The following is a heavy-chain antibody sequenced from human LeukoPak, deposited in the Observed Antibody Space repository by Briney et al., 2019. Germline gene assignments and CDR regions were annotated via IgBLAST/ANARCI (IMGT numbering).Heavy chain of an antibody. Sequence: GGSLRLCCAASGFTFSSYSMNWVRQAPGKGLEWVSFISSSSSNIYYAASVRGRFIISRDTAKNSLYLQMTSLRADDTAVYYCTRARSSTRDHFYYYYMDVWGKGTTVTVSS. J-gene: IGHJ6*03. CDR1: GFTFSSYS. D-gene: IGHD3-10*01. CDR3: TRARSSTRDHFYYYYMDV. V-gene: IGHV3-21*01. CDR2: ISSSSSNI.